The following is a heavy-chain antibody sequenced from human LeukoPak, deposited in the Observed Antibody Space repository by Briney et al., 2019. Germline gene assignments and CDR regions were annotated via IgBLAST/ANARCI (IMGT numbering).Heavy chain of an antibody. CDR2: INPNSGGT. CDR3: ARVSGSYYNGPFDY. CDR1: GYTFTGCY. D-gene: IGHD3-10*01. V-gene: IGHV1-2*06. Sequence: ASVKVSCKASGYTFTGCYMHWVRQAPGQGLEWMGRINPNSGGTNYAQKFQGRVNMTRDTSISTAYMELSRLRSDDTAAYCCARVSGSYYNGPFDYWGQGTLVTVSS. J-gene: IGHJ4*02.